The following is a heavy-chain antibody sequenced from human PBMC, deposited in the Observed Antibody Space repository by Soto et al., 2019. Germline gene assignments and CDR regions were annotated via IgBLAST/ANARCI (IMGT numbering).Heavy chain of an antibody. CDR3: ARVDSSGYYFDY. V-gene: IGHV4-61*01. CDR1: GGSVSSGSYY. CDR2: IYYSGST. Sequence: SAPLSLTCTVSGGSVSSGSYYWSWIRQPPGKGLEWIGYIYYSGSTNYNPSLKSRVTISVDTSKNQFSLKLSSVTAADTAMYYCARVDSSGYYFDYWGQGTLVTVSS. J-gene: IGHJ4*02. D-gene: IGHD3-22*01.